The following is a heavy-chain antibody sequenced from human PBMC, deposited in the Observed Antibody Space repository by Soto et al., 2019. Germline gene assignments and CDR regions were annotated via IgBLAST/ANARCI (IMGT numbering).Heavy chain of an antibody. J-gene: IGHJ4*02. Sequence: SETLSLTCTVSGGSISSYYWSWIRQPPGKGLEWIGYIYYSGSTNYNPSLKSRVTISVDTSKNQFSLKLSSVTAADTAVYYCARVVGRYSPFDYWGQGTLVTVSS. CDR2: IYYSGST. V-gene: IGHV4-59*01. CDR3: ARVVGRYSPFDY. CDR1: GGSISSYY. D-gene: IGHD5-18*01.